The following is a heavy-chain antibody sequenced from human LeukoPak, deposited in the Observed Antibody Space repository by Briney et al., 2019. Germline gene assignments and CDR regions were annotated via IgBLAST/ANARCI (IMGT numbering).Heavy chain of an antibody. CDR1: GGSFSGYY. CDR2: IYHSGST. V-gene: IGHV4-34*01. J-gene: IGHJ5*02. D-gene: IGHD2-2*01. Sequence: SETLSLTCAVYGGSFSGYYWSWIRQPPGKGLEWIGEIYHSGSTNYNPSLKSRVTISVDNSKNQFSLKLSSVTAADTAVYYCARGPVIPAAIGCWFDPWGQGTLVTVSS. CDR3: ARGPVIPAAIGCWFDP.